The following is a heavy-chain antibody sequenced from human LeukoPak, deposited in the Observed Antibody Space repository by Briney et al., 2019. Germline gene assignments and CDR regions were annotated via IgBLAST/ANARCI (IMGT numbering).Heavy chain of an antibody. D-gene: IGHD6-13*01. J-gene: IGHJ4*02. CDR1: GFTFSSSA. V-gene: IGHV3-23*01. CDR3: AKKTPGTYPFDY. CDR2: SGTAGDT. Sequence: PGGSLRLSCVASGFTFSSSAMNWVRQVPGKGLEWVSASGTAGDTYYADSVKGRFTISRDDSKNTLYLQMTSLRAEDTAVYYCAKKTPGTYPFDYWGQGTLVTVSP.